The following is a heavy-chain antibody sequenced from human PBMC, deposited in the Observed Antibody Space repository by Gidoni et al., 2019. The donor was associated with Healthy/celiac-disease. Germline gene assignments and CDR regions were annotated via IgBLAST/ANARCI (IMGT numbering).Heavy chain of an antibody. J-gene: IGHJ4*02. V-gene: IGHV1-18*04. Sequence: QVQLSQSGAEVKKPGASVKVSCKASGYTFTSSGISWVRQAPGQGLEWMGWISAYNGNTNYAQKLQGRVTMTTDTSTSTAYMELRSLRSDDTAVYYCARADHLPPRESVVDYWGQGTLVTVSS. CDR3: ARADHLPPRESVVDY. CDR1: GYTFTSSG. D-gene: IGHD2-15*01. CDR2: ISAYNGNT.